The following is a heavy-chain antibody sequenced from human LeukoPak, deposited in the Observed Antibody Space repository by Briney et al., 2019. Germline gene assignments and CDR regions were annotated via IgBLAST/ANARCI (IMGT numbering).Heavy chain of an antibody. J-gene: IGHJ4*02. CDR3: AETSGLFDC. Sequence: PWGSLPLSCAASGFAFSSYAITWVRQAPGKGLEWVSAISGSGGSTYYADSVRGRFTISRDNSKNTLFLQMSSLRAEDTAVYYCAETSGLFDCWGQGTLVTASS. CDR1: GFAFSSYA. D-gene: IGHD5-12*01. CDR2: ISGSGGST. V-gene: IGHV3-23*01.